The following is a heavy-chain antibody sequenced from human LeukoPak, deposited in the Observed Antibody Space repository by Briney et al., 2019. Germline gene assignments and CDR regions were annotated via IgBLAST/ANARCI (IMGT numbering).Heavy chain of an antibody. CDR2: MYYSGST. CDR1: GGSISTYY. J-gene: IGHJ3*02. V-gene: IGHV4-59*08. Sequence: AETLSLTCTVSGGSISTYYWSWIRQPPGKGLEWIGSMYYSGSTNYKPSLKSRVTISVDTSKNQFSLKLSSVTAADTAVYYCARHAYYYDRSGSYEAFDIWGQGTMVTVSS. CDR3: ARHAYYYDRSGSYEAFDI. D-gene: IGHD3-22*01.